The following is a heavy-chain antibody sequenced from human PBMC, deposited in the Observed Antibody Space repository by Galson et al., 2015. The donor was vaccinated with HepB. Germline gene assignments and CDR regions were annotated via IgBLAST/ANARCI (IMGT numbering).Heavy chain of an antibody. CDR3: ARDIVDYYGMDV. V-gene: IGHV3-30-3*01. J-gene: IGHJ6*02. CDR2: ISYDGSNK. CDR1: GFTFSSYA. D-gene: IGHD2-15*01. Sequence: SLRLSCAASGFTFSSYAMHWVRQAPGKGLEWVAVISYDGSNKYYADSVKGRFTISRDNSKNTLYLQMNSLRAEDTAVYYCARDIVDYYGMDVWGQGTTVTVSS.